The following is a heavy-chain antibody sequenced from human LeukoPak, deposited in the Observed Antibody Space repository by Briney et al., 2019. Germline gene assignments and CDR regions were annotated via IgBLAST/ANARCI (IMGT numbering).Heavy chain of an antibody. V-gene: IGHV3-30*04. CDR1: GFTFSSYA. D-gene: IGHD1-26*01. J-gene: IGHJ4*02. CDR3: AKPLSGSLTPWDY. Sequence: GGSLRLSCAASGFTFSSYAMHWVRQAPGKGLEWVAVISYDGSNKKYADSVKGRFTISRDNSKNTLYLQMNSLRAEDTAVYYCAKPLSGSLTPWDYWGQGTLVTVSS. CDR2: ISYDGSNK.